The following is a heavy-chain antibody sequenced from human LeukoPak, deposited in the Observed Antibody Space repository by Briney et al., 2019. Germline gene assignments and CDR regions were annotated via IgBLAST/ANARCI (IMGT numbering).Heavy chain of an antibody. D-gene: IGHD1-1*01. J-gene: IGHJ4*02. V-gene: IGHV2-5*02. CDR2: IYWDGDT. CDR3: AHKNNWVFHH. CDR1: GFLFSTSGVG. Sequence: SGPTLVNPTQTLTLTCTFSGFLFSTSGVGVGWIRQPPGEALEWLALIYWDGDTRYSPSLKNRLTMTKDTSKNQVLLTMTNMDPVDTATYYCAHKNNWVFHHWGQGTLVTVSS.